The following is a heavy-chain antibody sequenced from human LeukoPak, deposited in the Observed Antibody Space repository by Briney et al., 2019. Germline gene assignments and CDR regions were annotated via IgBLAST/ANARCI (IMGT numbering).Heavy chain of an antibody. Sequence: GGSLRLSCTASGFNFGNYAMSWVRQAPGKGLEWLGFIRSKASGGAIEYDPSVDGRFTISRDDSKGIAYLQMTRLKTEDTATYFCTREVDGMSAYWGQGTLVTVSS. CDR1: GFNFGNYA. D-gene: IGHD1-14*01. V-gene: IGHV3-49*04. J-gene: IGHJ4*02. CDR2: IRSKASGGAI. CDR3: TREVDGMSAY.